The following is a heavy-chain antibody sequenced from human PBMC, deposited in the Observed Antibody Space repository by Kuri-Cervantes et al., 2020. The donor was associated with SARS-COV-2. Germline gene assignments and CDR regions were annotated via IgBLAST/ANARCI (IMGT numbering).Heavy chain of an antibody. D-gene: IGHD1-26*01. CDR2: ISSSSSYI. CDR1: GFTFSSYS. CDR3: ATTLVGARNY. J-gene: IGHJ4*02. V-gene: IGHV3-21*01. Sequence: GRSLRLSCAASGFTFSSYSMNWVRQAPGKGLEWVSSISSSSSYIYYADSVKGRFTISRDNAKNSLYLQMNSLRAEDTAVHYCATTLVGARNYWGQGTLVTVSS.